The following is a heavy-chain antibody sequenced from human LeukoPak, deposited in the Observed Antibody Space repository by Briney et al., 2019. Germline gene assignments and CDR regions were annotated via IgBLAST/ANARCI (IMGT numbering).Heavy chain of an antibody. CDR3: AREHYYDSSGYYYDAFDI. J-gene: IGHJ3*02. D-gene: IGHD3-22*01. V-gene: IGHV3-21*01. CDR1: GFTFSSYS. Sequence: GGSLRLSCAASGFTFSSYSMNWVRQAPGKGLEWVSSISSSSSYIYYADSVKGRFTISRDNAKNSLYLQMNSLRAEDTAVYYCAREHYYDSSGYYYDAFDIWGQGTMVTVPS. CDR2: ISSSSSYI.